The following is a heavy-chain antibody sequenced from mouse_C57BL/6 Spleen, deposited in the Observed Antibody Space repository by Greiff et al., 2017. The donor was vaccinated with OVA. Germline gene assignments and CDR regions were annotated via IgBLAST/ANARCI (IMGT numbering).Heavy chain of an antibody. J-gene: IGHJ1*03. Sequence: VQLQQSGAELVRPGASVKLSCTASGFNIKDYYMHWVKQRPEQGLEWIGRIDPEDGDTEYAPKFQGKATMTADTSSNTAYLQLSSLTSEDTAVYYWTTGWRYGSSYGYFDVWGTGTTVTVSS. V-gene: IGHV14-1*01. CDR2: IDPEDGDT. CDR1: GFNIKDYY. CDR3: TTGWRYGSSYGYFDV. D-gene: IGHD1-1*01.